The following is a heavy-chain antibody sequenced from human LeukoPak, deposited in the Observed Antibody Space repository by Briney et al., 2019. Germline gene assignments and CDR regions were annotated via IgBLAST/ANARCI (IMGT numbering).Heavy chain of an antibody. D-gene: IGHD4/OR15-4a*01. V-gene: IGHV3-30-3*01. CDR3: ARSLTNYGAFDI. Sequence: PGRSLRLSCAASGFTFSSYAMHWVRQAPGKGLEWVEVISYDGSNKYYPDSVKGRFTISRDNSKNTLYLQMNSLRAEDTAVYYCARSLTNYGAFDIWGQGTMVTVSS. CDR1: GFTFSSYA. J-gene: IGHJ3*02. CDR2: ISYDGSNK.